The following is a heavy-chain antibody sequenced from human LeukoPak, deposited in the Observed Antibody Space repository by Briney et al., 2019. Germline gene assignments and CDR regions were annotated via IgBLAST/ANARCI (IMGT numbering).Heavy chain of an antibody. CDR2: ISWNSGSI. Sequence: PGGSLRLSCAASGLTFDDYAMHWVRQAPGKGLEWVSGISWNSGSIGYADSVKGRFTISRDNAKNSLYLQMNSLRAEDTALYYCAKDMGVIVSALLDYWGQGTLVTVSS. J-gene: IGHJ4*02. V-gene: IGHV3-9*01. CDR1: GLTFDDYA. D-gene: IGHD3-16*01. CDR3: AKDMGVIVSALLDY.